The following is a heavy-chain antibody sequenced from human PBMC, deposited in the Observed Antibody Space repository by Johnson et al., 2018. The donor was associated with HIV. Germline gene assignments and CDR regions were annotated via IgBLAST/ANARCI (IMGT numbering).Heavy chain of an antibody. CDR1: GFTFDDYG. J-gene: IGHJ3*02. CDR3: AKDRSSGRHRGDAFDI. Sequence: VQLVESGGGVVRPGGSLRLSCAASGFTFDDYGMSWVRQAPGKGLEWVSGIHWYGGSTGYADSVKGRFPISRDNAKNSLYLQMNSLRAEDTALYYCAKDRSSGRHRGDAFDIWGQGTMVTVSS. V-gene: IGHV3-20*04. CDR2: IHWYGGST. D-gene: IGHD6-19*01.